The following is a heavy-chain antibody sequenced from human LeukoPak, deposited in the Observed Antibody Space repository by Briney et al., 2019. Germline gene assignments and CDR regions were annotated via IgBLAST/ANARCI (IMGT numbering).Heavy chain of an antibody. V-gene: IGHV4-34*01. CDR1: GGSFSGYY. CDR2: INHSGNT. CDR3: ARQSYCGGDCYQYYFDY. J-gene: IGHJ4*02. D-gene: IGHD2-21*02. Sequence: SETLSLTCAVYGGSFSGYYWSWIRQPPGKGLEWIGEINHSGNTNYNPSLKSRVTISVDTSKNQFSLKLGSVTAADTAVYYCARQSYCGGDCYQYYFDYWGQGTLVTVSS.